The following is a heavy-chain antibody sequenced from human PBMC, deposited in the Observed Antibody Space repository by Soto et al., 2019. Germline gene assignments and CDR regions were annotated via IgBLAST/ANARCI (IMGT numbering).Heavy chain of an antibody. CDR3: ARGGGRYCSSTSCYAGNYFDY. CDR2: IYYSGST. J-gene: IGHJ4*02. D-gene: IGHD2-2*01. V-gene: IGHV4-39*07. CDR1: GGSISSSSYY. Sequence: SETLSLTCTVSGGSISSSSYYWGWIRRPPGKGLECIGSIYYSGSTYYNPSLKSRVTISVDTSKNQFSLKLSSVTAADTAVYYCARGGGRYCSSTSCYAGNYFDYWGQGTLVTVSS.